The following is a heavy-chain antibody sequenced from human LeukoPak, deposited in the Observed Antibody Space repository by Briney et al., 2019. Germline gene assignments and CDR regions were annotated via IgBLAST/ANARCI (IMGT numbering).Heavy chain of an antibody. CDR1: GYTFTSYY. CDR2: INPSGGST. CDR3: ARDIKLETIFGVVMSSYYYYGMDV. Sequence: ASVKVSCKSSGYTFTSYYMHWVRLPPGQGLEWMGIINPSGGSTSYAQKFQGRVTMTRDTSTSTVYMELSSLRSAATAVYYCARDIKLETIFGVVMSSYYYYGMDVWGQGTTVTVSS. D-gene: IGHD3-3*01. V-gene: IGHV1-46*01. J-gene: IGHJ6*02.